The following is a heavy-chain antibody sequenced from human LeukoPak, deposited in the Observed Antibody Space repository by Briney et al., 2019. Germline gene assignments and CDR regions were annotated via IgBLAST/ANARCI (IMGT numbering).Heavy chain of an antibody. Sequence: GASVKVSCKASGYTFSGYYMHWVRQVPGQGLEWMGWINPNSGGTNYAQKFQGRVTMTRDTSISTAYMELSRLRSDDTAVYYCARDLNYYGSGSYQSNRDYWGQGTLVTVSS. CDR3: ARDLNYYGSGSYQSNRDY. CDR2: INPNSGGT. J-gene: IGHJ4*02. V-gene: IGHV1-2*02. D-gene: IGHD3-10*01. CDR1: GYTFSGYY.